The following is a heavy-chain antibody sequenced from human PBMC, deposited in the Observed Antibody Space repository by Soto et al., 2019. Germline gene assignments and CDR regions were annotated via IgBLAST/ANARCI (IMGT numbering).Heavy chain of an antibody. J-gene: IGHJ3*02. Sequence: PSETLSLSCTVSGGSISSYYGIWIRQPAGKGLEWIGRIYTSGSTNYNPSLKSRVTMSVDTSKNQFSLKPSSVTAADTAVYYCARVGKLELQGGAFDIWGQGTMVTVSS. CDR1: GGSISSYY. V-gene: IGHV4-4*07. CDR3: ARVGKLELQGGAFDI. D-gene: IGHD1-7*01. CDR2: IYTSGST.